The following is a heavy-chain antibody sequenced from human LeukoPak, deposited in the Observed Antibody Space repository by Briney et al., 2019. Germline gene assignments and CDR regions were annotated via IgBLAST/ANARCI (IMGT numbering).Heavy chain of an antibody. CDR2: ISYDGSNK. J-gene: IGHJ4*02. CDR3: AKDPHPYSSSWPIIYYFVY. Sequence: GGSLRLSCAASRFTFSSHCMQLLRQAPGKALEGAAIISYDGSNKYYADSVKRRFTVSRDNSKTTLYLQMNSLRAEDTAVYYCAKDPHPYSSSWPIIYYFVYWGQGTLVTVSS. D-gene: IGHD6-13*01. CDR1: RFTFSSHC. V-gene: IGHV3-30*18.